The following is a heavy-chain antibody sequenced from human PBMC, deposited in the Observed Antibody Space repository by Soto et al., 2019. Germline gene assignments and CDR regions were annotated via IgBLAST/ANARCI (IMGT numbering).Heavy chain of an antibody. CDR3: ARDGIVATFDY. CDR1: GFTFSSYA. CDR2: ISGSGGST. D-gene: IGHD5-12*01. J-gene: IGHJ4*02. V-gene: IGHV3-23*01. Sequence: EVQLLESGGGLVQPGGSLRLSCAASGFTFSSYAMSWVRQAPGKGLEWVSAISGSGGSTYYADSVKGRFTISRDNAKNSLYLQMNSLRAEDTAVYYCARDGIVATFDYWGQGTLVTVSS.